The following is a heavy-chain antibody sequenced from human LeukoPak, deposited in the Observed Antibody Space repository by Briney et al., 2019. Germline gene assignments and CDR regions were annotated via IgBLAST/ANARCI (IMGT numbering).Heavy chain of an antibody. J-gene: IGHJ4*02. CDR3: AREEGDYSNNEGVLDY. CDR2: ISSSSSYI. CDR1: GFTFSSYS. Sequence: PGGSLRLSCAASGFTFSSYSMNWVRQAPGKGLEWVSSISSSSSYIYYADSVKGRFTISRDNAKNSLYLQMNSLRAEDTAVYYCAREEGDYSNNEGVLDYWGQGTLVTVSS. D-gene: IGHD4-11*01. V-gene: IGHV3-21*01.